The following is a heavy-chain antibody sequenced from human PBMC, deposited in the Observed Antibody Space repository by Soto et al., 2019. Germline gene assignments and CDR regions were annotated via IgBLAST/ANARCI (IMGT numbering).Heavy chain of an antibody. CDR3: ARGGGYDFRSSQAPPIDV. CDR2: LYYTGST. CDR1: GGSISDFY. V-gene: IGHV4-59*01. J-gene: IGHJ6*02. D-gene: IGHD3-3*01. Sequence: SETLSLTCNVSGGSISDFYWSWIRQSPGKRLEWIGYLYYTGSTNYNPALKSRVTISLDTSKNQFSLQVRSVTAADTAVYYCARGGGYDFRSSQAPPIDVWGQGTTVTVSS.